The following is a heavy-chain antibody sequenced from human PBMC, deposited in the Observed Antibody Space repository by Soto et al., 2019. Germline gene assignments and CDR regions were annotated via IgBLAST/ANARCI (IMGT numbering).Heavy chain of an antibody. D-gene: IGHD3-22*01. CDR1: GGSISSYY. CDR3: ARVGYYYDSSGYYY. V-gene: IGHV4-59*01. J-gene: IGHJ4*02. Sequence: SETLSLTRTVSGGSISSYYWSWIRQPPGKGLEWIGYIYYSGSTNYNPSLKSRVTISVDTSKNQFSLKLSSVTAADTAVYYCARVGYYYDSSGYYYWGQGTLVTVSS. CDR2: IYYSGST.